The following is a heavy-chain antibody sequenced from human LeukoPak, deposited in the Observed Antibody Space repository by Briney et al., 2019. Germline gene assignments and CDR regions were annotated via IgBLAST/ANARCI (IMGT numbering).Heavy chain of an antibody. CDR2: INPNSGGT. CDR3: ARDGGTRDYFDY. J-gene: IGHJ4*02. Sequence: VASVKVSCKASGYTFTGYYMHWVRQAPGQGREWMGWINPNSGGTNYAQKFQGRVTMTRDTSISTAYMELSRLRSDDTAVYYCARDGGTRDYFDYWGQGTLVTVSS. CDR1: GYTFTGYY. V-gene: IGHV1-2*02.